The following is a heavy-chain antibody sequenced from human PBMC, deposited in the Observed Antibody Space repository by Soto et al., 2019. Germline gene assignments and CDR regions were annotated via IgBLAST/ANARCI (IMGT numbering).Heavy chain of an antibody. CDR2: IYYSGST. CDR1: GGSISSYY. V-gene: IGHV4-59*08. J-gene: IGHJ4*02. CDR3: ARQFDWLPNFAY. Sequence: SETLSLTCTVSGGSISSYYWSWIRQPPGKGLEWIGYIYYSGSTNYNPSLKSRVTISVDTSKNQFSLKLSSVTAADTAVYYCARQFDWLPNFAYWGQGTLVTVSS. D-gene: IGHD3-9*01.